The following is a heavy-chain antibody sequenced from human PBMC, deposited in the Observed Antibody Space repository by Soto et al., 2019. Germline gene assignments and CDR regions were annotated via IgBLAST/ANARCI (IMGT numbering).Heavy chain of an antibody. Sequence: PSETLSLTCTVSGGSVSSGSYYWSWIRQPPGKGLEWIGYIYYSGSTNYNPSLKSRVTLSVDTSKNQFSLKLSSVTAADTAVYYCAAKYYYDSSGYTYYFDYWGQGTLVTV. D-gene: IGHD3-22*01. CDR2: IYYSGST. CDR1: GGSVSSGSYY. CDR3: AAKYYYDSSGYTYYFDY. J-gene: IGHJ4*02. V-gene: IGHV4-61*01.